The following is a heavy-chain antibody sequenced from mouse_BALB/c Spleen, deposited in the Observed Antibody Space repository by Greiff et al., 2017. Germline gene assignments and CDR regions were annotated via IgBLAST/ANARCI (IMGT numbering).Heavy chain of an antibody. V-gene: IGHV5-12-2*01. CDR1: GFTFSSYT. Sequence: EVQRVESGGGLVQPGGSLKLSCAASGFTFSSYTMSWVRQTPEKRLEWVAYISNGGGSTYYPDTVKGRFTISRDNAKNTLYLQMSSLKAEDTAMYYCARHKGIGYDAYYFDYWGQGTTLTVSS. D-gene: IGHD2-14*01. J-gene: IGHJ2*01. CDR3: ARHKGIGYDAYYFDY. CDR2: ISNGGGST.